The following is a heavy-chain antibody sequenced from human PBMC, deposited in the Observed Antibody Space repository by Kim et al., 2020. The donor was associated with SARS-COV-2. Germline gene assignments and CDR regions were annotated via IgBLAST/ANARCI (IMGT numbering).Heavy chain of an antibody. Sequence: SETLSLTCTVSGGSISSGGYYWSWIRQHPGRGLEWIGYIYYSGSTYYNPPLKSRVTLSVDTSKNQFSLKLSSVTAADTAVYYCARDQVDPDGDAFDIWGQGTMVTVSS. D-gene: IGHD3-9*01. V-gene: IGHV4-31*03. CDR3: ARDQVDPDGDAFDI. CDR2: IYYSGST. J-gene: IGHJ3*02. CDR1: GGSISSGGYY.